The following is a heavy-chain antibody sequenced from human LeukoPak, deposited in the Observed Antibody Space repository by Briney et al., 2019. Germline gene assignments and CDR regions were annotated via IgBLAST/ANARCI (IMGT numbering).Heavy chain of an antibody. D-gene: IGHD5-12*01. V-gene: IGHV4-4*07. CDR3: ARDPFLGHSGYGGYGRDV. CDR1: GGSISSYY. J-gene: IGHJ6*02. Sequence: PSETLSLTCTVSGGSISSYYWSWIRQPAGKGLEWIGRIYTSGSSNFNPSLKSRVTMSVDTSKNQFSLKLSSVTAADTAVYYCARDPFLGHSGYGGYGRDVWGQGTTVTVSS. CDR2: IYTSGSS.